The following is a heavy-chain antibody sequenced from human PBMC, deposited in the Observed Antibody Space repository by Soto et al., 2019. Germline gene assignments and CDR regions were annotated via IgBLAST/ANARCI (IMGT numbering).Heavy chain of an antibody. J-gene: IGHJ6*02. CDR3: ARERTGTTSMDV. Sequence: QVRLVQSGAEVKKPGASVKVSCKASGYTFTSYDINWVRQATGQGLEWMGWMTPNSGNTGYAQKFQGRVTMTRNTSISTAYMELSSLRSEDTAVYYCARERTGTTSMDVWGQGTTVTVSS. CDR1: GYTFTSYD. V-gene: IGHV1-8*01. CDR2: MTPNSGNT. D-gene: IGHD1-1*01.